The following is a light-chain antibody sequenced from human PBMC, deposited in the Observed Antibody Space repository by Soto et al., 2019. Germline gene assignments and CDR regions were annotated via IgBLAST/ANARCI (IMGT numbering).Light chain of an antibody. V-gene: IGKV3-11*01. CDR2: AAS. CDR3: QQRSNWPPIT. J-gene: IGKJ5*01. Sequence: EIVLTQSPGTLSLSPGERATLYCRASQSVSSNHLAWYQQKLGQAPRLLIYAASDRATGIPGRFSGSGSGTDFTLTISSPEPEDFAVYYCQQRSNWPPITFGQGTRLEI. CDR1: QSVSSN.